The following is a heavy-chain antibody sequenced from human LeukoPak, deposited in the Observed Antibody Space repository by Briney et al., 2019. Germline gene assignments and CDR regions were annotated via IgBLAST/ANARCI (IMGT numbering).Heavy chain of an antibody. D-gene: IGHD3-10*01. CDR2: ISGGGST. V-gene: IGHV3-53*01. Sequence: GGSLRLSCAASGFTFSSYAMSWVRQAPGKGLEWVSVISGGGSTYYADSVKGRFTISRDISKNTLYLQMNSLRAEDTAVYYCARGGGSGSYESFDYWGQGALVTVSS. J-gene: IGHJ4*02. CDR1: GFTFSSYA. CDR3: ARGGGSGSYESFDY.